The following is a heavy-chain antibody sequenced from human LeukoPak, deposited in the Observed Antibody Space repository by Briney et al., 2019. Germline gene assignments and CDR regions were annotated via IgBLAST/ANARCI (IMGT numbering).Heavy chain of an antibody. J-gene: IGHJ4*02. CDR3: ADEFGLKWLAD. D-gene: IGHD6-19*01. V-gene: IGHV1-2*02. CDR1: AYTFIAYY. CDR2: INPNNGGT. Sequence: ASVKVSFKASAYTFIAYYMHWVRQAPGQGLEWMGWINPNNGGTNYAQKFQGRVTMTRDTSISTAYMELSRLRSDDTAIYYCADEFGLKWLADWGQGTLVTVSS.